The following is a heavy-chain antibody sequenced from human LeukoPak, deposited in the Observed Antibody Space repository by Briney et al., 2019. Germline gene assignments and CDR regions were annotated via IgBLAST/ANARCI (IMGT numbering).Heavy chain of an antibody. CDR1: GFTFSSYA. CDR2: ISGSGGST. Sequence: GASLRLSCAASGFTFSSYAMSWVRQAPGKGLEWVSAISGSGGSTYYADSVKGRFTISRDNSKNTLYLQMNSLRAEDTAVYYCAENGEDYYDSSGYPYGMDVWGQGTTVTVSS. CDR3: AENGEDYYDSSGYPYGMDV. D-gene: IGHD3-22*01. V-gene: IGHV3-23*01. J-gene: IGHJ6*02.